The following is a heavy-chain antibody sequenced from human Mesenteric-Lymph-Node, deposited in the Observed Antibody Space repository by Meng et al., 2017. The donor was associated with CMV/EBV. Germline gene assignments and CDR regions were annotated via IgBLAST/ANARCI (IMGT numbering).Heavy chain of an antibody. CDR3: ARDRTPIVVVVPYDY. CDR2: IKQDGSEK. CDR1: GFTFSSYD. J-gene: IGHJ4*02. V-gene: IGHV3-7*01. Sequence: GGSLRLSCAASGFTFSSYDMNWVRQAPGKGLEWVANIKQDGSEKYYVDSVKGRFTISRDNAKNSLYLQMNSLRAEDTAVYYCARDRTPIVVVVPYDYWGQGTLVTVSS. D-gene: IGHD3-22*01.